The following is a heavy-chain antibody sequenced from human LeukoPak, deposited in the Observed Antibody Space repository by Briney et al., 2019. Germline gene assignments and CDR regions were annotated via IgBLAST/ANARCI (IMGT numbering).Heavy chain of an antibody. J-gene: IGHJ4*02. CDR3: ARELVVIASFDY. CDR2: ISSSGTT. CDR1: GGSISGYY. Sequence: SETLSLTCTVSGGSISGYYWNWVRQPAGKGLEWIGRISSSGTTNYNPSLKSRVTMSVDPSMNQFSLKLSSVTAADTAVYYCARELVVIASFDYWGQGTLVTVSS. D-gene: IGHD3-22*01. V-gene: IGHV4-4*07.